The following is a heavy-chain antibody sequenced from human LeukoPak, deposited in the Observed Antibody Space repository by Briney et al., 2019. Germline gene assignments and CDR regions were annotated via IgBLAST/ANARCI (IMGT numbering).Heavy chain of an antibody. J-gene: IGHJ4*02. CDR1: GFTFSSYG. CDR3: AKDQYVWGSYRYTSIDY. Sequence: WGSLRLSCAASGFTFSSYGMHWVRQAPGKGLEWVAFIRYDGSNKYYADSVKGRFTISRDNSKNTLCLQMNSLRAEDTAVYYCAKDQYVWGSYRYTSIDYWGQGTLVTVSS. D-gene: IGHD3-16*02. V-gene: IGHV3-30*02. CDR2: IRYDGSNK.